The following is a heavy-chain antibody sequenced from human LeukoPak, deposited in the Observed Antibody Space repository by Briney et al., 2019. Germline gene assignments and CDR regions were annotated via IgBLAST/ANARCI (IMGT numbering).Heavy chain of an antibody. J-gene: IGHJ6*02. CDR1: GYTFTSYA. V-gene: IGHV1-3*01. CDR3: ARGLVVVVPAASNYYYGMDV. CDR2: INAGNGNT. D-gene: IGHD2-2*01. Sequence: ASVKVSCKASGYTFTSYAMHWVRQAPGQRLEWMGWINAGNGNTKYSQKFQGRVTITRDTSASTAYMELSSLRSEDTAVYYCARGLVVVVPAASNYYYGMDVWGQGTTVTVSS.